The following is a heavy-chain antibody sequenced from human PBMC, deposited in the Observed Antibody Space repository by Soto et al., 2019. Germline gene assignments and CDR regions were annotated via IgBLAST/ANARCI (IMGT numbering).Heavy chain of an antibody. D-gene: IGHD2-2*01. CDR2: IKHSGSN. CDR1: GGSFSGYY. CDR3: ARVLGYCSSTSCYEMDYYYYMDV. V-gene: IGHV4-34*01. Sequence: QVQLQQWGAGLLKPSETLSLTCAVYGGSFSGYYWSWIRQPPGKGLEWIGEIKHSGSNNYNPSLTSRFTISVDTSKNQFSLKLSSVTAADTAVYYCARVLGYCSSTSCYEMDYYYYMDVWGKGTTVTVSS. J-gene: IGHJ6*03.